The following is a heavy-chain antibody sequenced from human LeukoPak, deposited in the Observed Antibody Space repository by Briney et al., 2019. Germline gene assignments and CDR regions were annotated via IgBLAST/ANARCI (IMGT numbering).Heavy chain of an antibody. D-gene: IGHD2/OR15-2a*01. CDR3: ARRIPIDY. V-gene: IGHV3-23*01. Sequence: GGSLRLSCAASGFTFNSYAMAWVRQAPGKGLQWVSTVSGSGAYTFYTDSLKGRFTISRDNAKNTLYLQMNSLRAEDAAVYYCARRIPIDYWGQGTLVTVSS. J-gene: IGHJ4*02. CDR1: GFTFNSYA. CDR2: VSGSGAYT.